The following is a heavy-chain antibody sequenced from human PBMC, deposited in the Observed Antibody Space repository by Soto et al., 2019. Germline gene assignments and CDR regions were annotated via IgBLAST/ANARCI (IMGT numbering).Heavy chain of an antibody. Sequence: GESLKISCKGSGYSFTIYWIGWVRQMPGKGLEWMGIIYPGVSDTRYSPSFQGQVTISADKSVSTAYLQWNSLKASDTAMYYCATSRLLSTFDNWGQGTLVTVYS. CDR1: GYSFTIYW. J-gene: IGHJ5*02. CDR2: IYPGVSDT. D-gene: IGHD3-10*01. CDR3: ATSRLLSTFDN. V-gene: IGHV5-51*01.